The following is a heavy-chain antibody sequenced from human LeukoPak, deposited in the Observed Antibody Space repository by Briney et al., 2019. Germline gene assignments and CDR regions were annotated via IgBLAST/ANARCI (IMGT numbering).Heavy chain of an antibody. J-gene: IGHJ6*03. Sequence: PGGSLRLSCAASGFTFSTYWMHWVRQAPGKGLVWVSRINSDGSSTTYADSVMGRFTISRDNAKDSLYLQMNSLRAEDTAFYYCARRGIRVGVTYYYYMDVWGKGTTVTVSS. D-gene: IGHD1-26*01. CDR2: INSDGSST. CDR3: ARRGIRVGVTYYYYMDV. V-gene: IGHV3-74*01. CDR1: GFTFSTYW.